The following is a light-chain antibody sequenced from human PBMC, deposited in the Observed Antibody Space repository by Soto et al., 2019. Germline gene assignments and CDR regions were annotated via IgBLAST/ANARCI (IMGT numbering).Light chain of an antibody. CDR1: SSDVGGYNY. CDR3: SSYTTSSTWV. CDR2: DVT. V-gene: IGLV2-14*01. J-gene: IGLJ3*02. Sequence: QSVLTQPASVSGSPGQSITISCTGTSSDVGGYNYVSWYQQHPGKAPKLMIYDVTNRPSGVSSRFSGSKSGNTASLTISWLHAEDEADYYCSSYTTSSTWVFGGGTKLTVL.